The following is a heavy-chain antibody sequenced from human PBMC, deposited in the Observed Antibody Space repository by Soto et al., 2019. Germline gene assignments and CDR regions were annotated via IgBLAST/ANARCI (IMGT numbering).Heavy chain of an antibody. CDR3: AKGSIAACAIRYDLDY. Sequence: EVQLLNSGGGLVQPGGSLRLSCAASGFTFSNYDMNWVRQPPGKGLEWVSAISGRGSSTYYADSVKGRFTISRDESKNTAYQQMNSLRAEDTDVYYWAKGSIAACAIRYDLDYWGQGTLVTVSS. V-gene: IGHV3-23*01. J-gene: IGHJ4*02. D-gene: IGHD6-6*01. CDR1: GFTFSNYD. CDR2: ISGRGSST.